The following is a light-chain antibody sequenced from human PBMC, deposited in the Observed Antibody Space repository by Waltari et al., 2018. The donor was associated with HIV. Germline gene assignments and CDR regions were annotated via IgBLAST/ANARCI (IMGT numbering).Light chain of an antibody. CDR1: SSDVGAYNY. CDR3: SSYSSSTTVV. CDR2: DVN. J-gene: IGLJ2*01. V-gene: IGLV2-14*03. Sequence: QSALTQPASVSRSPGQSITISCTGTSSDVGAYNYVSWFQQHPGKAPKIIIYDVNNRPSGVSNRFSGSKSGSTASLTISGLQAEDEADYYCSSYSSSTTVVFGGGTKLTVL.